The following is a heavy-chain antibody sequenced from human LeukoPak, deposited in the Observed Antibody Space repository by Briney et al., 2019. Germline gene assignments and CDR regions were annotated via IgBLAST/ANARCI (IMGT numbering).Heavy chain of an antibody. D-gene: IGHD3-22*01. CDR1: GFTFSTYG. J-gene: IGHJ6*03. CDR3: AKDALRSAYYYYMDV. CDR2: ISYDGSNK. Sequence: GGSLRLSCAACGFTFSTYGMHWVRQAPGKGLEWVAVISYDGSNKYSADSVKGRFTISRDNSKNTLYLQMTSLRPEDTAVYYCAKDALRSAYYYYMDVWGKGTTVTVSS. V-gene: IGHV3-30*18.